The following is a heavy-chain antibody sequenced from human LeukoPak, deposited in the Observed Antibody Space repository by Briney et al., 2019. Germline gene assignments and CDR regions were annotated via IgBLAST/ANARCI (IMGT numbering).Heavy chain of an antibody. J-gene: IGHJ6*03. CDR3: ARHFPYYYGSSGYSSSRYYYYYMDV. Sequence: SETLSLTCTVSGGSISSSSYYWGWIRQPPGKGLEWIGSIYYSGSTYYNPSLKSRVTISVDTSKNQFSLKLSSVTAADTAVYYCARHFPYYYGSSGYSSSRYYYYYMDVWGKGTTVTVSS. D-gene: IGHD3-22*01. V-gene: IGHV4-39*01. CDR2: IYYSGST. CDR1: GGSISSSSYY.